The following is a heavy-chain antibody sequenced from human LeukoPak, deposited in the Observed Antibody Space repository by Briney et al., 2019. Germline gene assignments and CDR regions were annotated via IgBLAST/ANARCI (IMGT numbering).Heavy chain of an antibody. CDR2: IYWDDDR. Sequence: SGPTLVKPTQTFSGFSLSTSGVGVGWIRQPPGKALEWLALIYWDDDRRYSPSLKSRLTITKDTSKNQVVLTMTNMDPVDTATYYCAHRGYSYGYVLDWGQGTLVTVSS. J-gene: IGHJ4*02. V-gene: IGHV2-5*02. CDR3: AHRGYSYGYVLD. D-gene: IGHD3-16*01. CDR1: GFSLSTSGVG.